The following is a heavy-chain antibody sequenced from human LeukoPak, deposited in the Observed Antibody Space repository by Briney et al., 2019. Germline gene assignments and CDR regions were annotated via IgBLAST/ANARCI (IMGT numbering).Heavy chain of an antibody. CDR2: INPNSGGT. CDR3: ARAPTTVEPGVFDY. CDR1: GYTFTGYY. V-gene: IGHV1-2*04. D-gene: IGHD4-23*01. Sequence: ASVKVSCKASGYTFTGYYMHWVRQAPGQGLEWMGWINPNSGGTNYAQKFQGWVTMTRDTSISTAYMELSRLRSDDTAVYYCARAPTTVEPGVFDYWGQGTLVTVSS. J-gene: IGHJ4*02.